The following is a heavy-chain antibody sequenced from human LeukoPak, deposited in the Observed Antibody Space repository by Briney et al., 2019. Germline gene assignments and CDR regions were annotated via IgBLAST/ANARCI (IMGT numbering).Heavy chain of an antibody. D-gene: IGHD6-19*01. Sequence: HPGGSLRLSCAASGFTFSSYWMHWVRQAPGKGLMWVSRINMDGSTTNYADSVKGRFTISRDNAKNTLYLEMNSLRAEDTAVYYCARVGYSSGWYNWFDPWGQGTLVTVSS. V-gene: IGHV3-74*01. CDR1: GFTFSSYW. J-gene: IGHJ5*02. CDR2: INMDGSTT. CDR3: ARVGYSSGWYNWFDP.